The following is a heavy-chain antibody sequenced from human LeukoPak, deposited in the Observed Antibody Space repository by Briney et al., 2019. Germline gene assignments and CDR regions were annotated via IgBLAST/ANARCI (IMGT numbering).Heavy chain of an antibody. CDR1: GGSISSSNYY. D-gene: IGHD6-19*01. CDR2: IYYSGIT. V-gene: IGHV4-39*01. Sequence: NASETLSLTCTVSGGSISSSNYYWGWIRQPPGKGLEWIGSIYYSGITYYNSSLKSRVTISVDTSKNQFSLKLSSVTAADTAVYYCPTGGSGWNFQHWGQGTLVTVSS. CDR3: PTGGSGWNFQH. J-gene: IGHJ1*01.